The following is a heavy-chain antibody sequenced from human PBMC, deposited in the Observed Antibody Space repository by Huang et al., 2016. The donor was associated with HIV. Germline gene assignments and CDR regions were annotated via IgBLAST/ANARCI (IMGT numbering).Heavy chain of an antibody. V-gene: IGHV1-2*02. J-gene: IGHJ4*02. CDR2: INPNSGGT. CDR1: AYTFSTFS. Sequence: QVQLVQSGSEVKRPGASVRVSCKAAAYTFSTFSIHWVRRAPGQGLECIGLINPNSGGTLHGQNFEGRVTLTTDTSINTAYMELSRLTSDDTAVYYCAREYDSGGATGGYWGQGTLVTVPS. CDR3: AREYDSGGATGGY. D-gene: IGHD2-15*01.